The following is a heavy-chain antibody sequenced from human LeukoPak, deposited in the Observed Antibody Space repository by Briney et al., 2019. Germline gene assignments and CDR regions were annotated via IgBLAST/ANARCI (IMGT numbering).Heavy chain of an antibody. CDR3: ARDKGSGWYADAFDI. J-gene: IGHJ3*02. D-gene: IGHD6-19*01. V-gene: IGHV4-59*01. CDR2: IYYSGST. Sequence: SETLSLTCTVSGGSISSYYWSWIRQPPGKGLEWMGYIYYSGSTNYNPSLKSRVTISVDTSQNQFSLKLSSVTAADTAVYYCARDKGSGWYADAFDIWGQGTMVTVSS. CDR1: GGSISSYY.